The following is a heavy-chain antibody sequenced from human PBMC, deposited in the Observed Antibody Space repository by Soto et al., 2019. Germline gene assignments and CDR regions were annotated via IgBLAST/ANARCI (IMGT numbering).Heavy chain of an antibody. V-gene: IGHV3-11*01. CDR2: ISISGSNI. J-gene: IGHJ4*02. D-gene: IGHD3-3*01. Sequence: VQLVESGGGLVKPGGSLRLSCAASGFTFNDYYMTWIRQAPGKGLEWISYISISGSNIHYADSVKGRFTISRDNAKKSLYLQMASLRAEDTAVYFCARGWRYDFWSGYFGFWGQGALVTVSS. CDR3: ARGWRYDFWSGYFGF. CDR1: GFTFNDYY.